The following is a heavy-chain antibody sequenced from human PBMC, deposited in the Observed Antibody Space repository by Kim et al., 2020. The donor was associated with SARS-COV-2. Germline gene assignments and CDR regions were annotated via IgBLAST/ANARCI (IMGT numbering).Heavy chain of an antibody. D-gene: IGHD6-19*01. J-gene: IGHJ4*02. CDR3: ARVLTSGWSYFDY. Sequence: YADAMKGRFTLPRDNARASLYLQMNSLGAEDTAVYYCARVLTSGWSYFDYWGQGTLVTVSS. V-gene: IGHV3-21*01.